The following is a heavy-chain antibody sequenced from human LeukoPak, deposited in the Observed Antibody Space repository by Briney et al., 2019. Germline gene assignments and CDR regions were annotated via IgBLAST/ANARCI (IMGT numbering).Heavy chain of an antibody. CDR1: GGSFSGYY. Sequence: PSETLSLTYAVYGGSFSGYYWSWIRQPPGKGLEWIGEINHSGSTNYNPSLKSRVTISVDTSKNQFSLKLSSVTAADTAVYYCARVWDYDFWSGYYTFDYWGQGTLVTVSS. CDR3: ARVWDYDFWSGYYTFDY. J-gene: IGHJ4*02. D-gene: IGHD3-3*01. V-gene: IGHV4-34*01. CDR2: INHSGST.